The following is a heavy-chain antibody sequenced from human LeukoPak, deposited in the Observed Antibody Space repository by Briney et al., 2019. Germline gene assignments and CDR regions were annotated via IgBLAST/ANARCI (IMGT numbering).Heavy chain of an antibody. V-gene: IGHV3-74*01. J-gene: IGHJ4*02. D-gene: IGHD3-22*01. Sequence: TGGSLRLSCAASGFTFSSYWMHWVRQAPGKGLVWVSRISDGGSTTTYADSVKGRFTISRDNAKNTLYLQMNSLRAEDTAVYYCAKRPRSSGYYPDYWGQGTLVTVSS. CDR3: AKRPRSSGYYPDY. CDR1: GFTFSSYW. CDR2: ISDGGSTT.